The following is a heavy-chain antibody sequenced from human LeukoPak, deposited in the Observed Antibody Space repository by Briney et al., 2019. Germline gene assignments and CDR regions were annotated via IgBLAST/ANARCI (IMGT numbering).Heavy chain of an antibody. CDR3: AREPADYYDSSGYYYGVPAVGSDY. J-gene: IGHJ4*02. D-gene: IGHD3-22*01. CDR1: GGSICSSSYY. Sequence: SETLSLTCTVSGGSICSSSYYWGWIRQPPGKGLGWIGSIYYSGSTYYNPSLKSRVTISVDTSNNQFSLKLSSVTAADTAVYYCAREPADYYDSSGYYYGVPAVGSDYWGQGTRVTVSS. CDR2: IYYSGST. V-gene: IGHV4-39*07.